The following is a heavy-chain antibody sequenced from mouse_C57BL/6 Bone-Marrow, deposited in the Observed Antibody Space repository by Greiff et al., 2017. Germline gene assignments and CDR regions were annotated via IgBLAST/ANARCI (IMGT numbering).Heavy chain of an antibody. CDR2: IDPENGDT. V-gene: IGHV14-4*01. Sequence: VQLQQSGAELVRPGASVKLSCTASGFNIKDDYMHWVKQRPEQGLEWIGWIDPENGDTEYASKFQGKATITADTSSNTAYLQLSSLTSEDTAVYYCTTYGSSYGYAMDYWGQGTAVTVSS. CDR3: TTYGSSYGYAMDY. J-gene: IGHJ4*01. CDR1: GFNIKDDY. D-gene: IGHD1-1*01.